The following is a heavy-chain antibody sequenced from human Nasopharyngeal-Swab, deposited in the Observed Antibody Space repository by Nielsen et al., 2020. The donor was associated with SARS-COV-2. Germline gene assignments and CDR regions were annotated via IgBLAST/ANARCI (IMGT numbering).Heavy chain of an antibody. V-gene: IGHV4-39*01. CDR3: ARHDRDIVVVGP. Sequence: RQAPGKGLEWIGSIYYSGSTYYNPSLKSRVTISVDTSKNQFSLKLSSVTAADTAVYYCARHDRDIVVVGPWGQGTLVTVSS. CDR2: IYYSGST. J-gene: IGHJ5*02. D-gene: IGHD2-2*01.